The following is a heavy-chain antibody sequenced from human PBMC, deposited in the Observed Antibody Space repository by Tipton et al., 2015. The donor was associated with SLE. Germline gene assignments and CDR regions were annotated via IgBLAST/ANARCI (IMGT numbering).Heavy chain of an antibody. CDR1: GGSISSGSYY. CDR3: ARDALLNAFDI. J-gene: IGHJ3*02. V-gene: IGHV4-39*07. Sequence: TLSLTCTVSGGSISSGSYYWSWIRQPPGKGLEWIGEINHSGSTNYNPSLKSRVTISVDTSKNQFSLKLSSVTAADTAVYYCARDALLNAFDIWGQGTMVTVSS. CDR2: INHSGST.